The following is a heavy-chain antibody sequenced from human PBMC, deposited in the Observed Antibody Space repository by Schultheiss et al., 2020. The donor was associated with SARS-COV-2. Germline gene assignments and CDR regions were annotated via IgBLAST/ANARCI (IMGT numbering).Heavy chain of an antibody. Sequence: SETLSLTCTVSGGSINSGGYYWSWIRQHPGRGLEWIGHIYYSGSTYYNPSLKSRVTISVDTSKNQFSLKLSSVTAADTAVYYCARTVNYYGSGSRGYGMDVWGQGTTVTVSS. J-gene: IGHJ6*02. D-gene: IGHD3-10*01. V-gene: IGHV4-31*03. CDR3: ARTVNYYGSGSRGYGMDV. CDR2: IYYSGST. CDR1: GGSINSGGYY.